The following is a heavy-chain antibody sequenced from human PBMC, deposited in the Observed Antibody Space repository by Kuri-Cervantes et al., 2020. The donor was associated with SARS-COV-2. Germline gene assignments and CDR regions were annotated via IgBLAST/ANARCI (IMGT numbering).Heavy chain of an antibody. CDR2: IWYDGSNK. D-gene: IGHD2-2*02. V-gene: IGHV3-33*01. Sequence: GGSLKISCAASGFTFSSYGMHWVRQAPGKGLEWVAVIWYDGSNKYYADSVKGRFTISRDNSKNTLYLQMNSLRAEDTAVYYCARAGQYQLLYDTKEAYYYGMDVWGQGTTVTVSS. CDR3: ARAGQYQLLYDTKEAYYYGMDV. J-gene: IGHJ6*02. CDR1: GFTFSSYG.